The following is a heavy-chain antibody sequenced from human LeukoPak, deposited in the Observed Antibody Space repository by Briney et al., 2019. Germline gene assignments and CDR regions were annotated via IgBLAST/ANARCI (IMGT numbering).Heavy chain of an antibody. Sequence: PGGSLRLSCAASGFTFSNYGMSWVRQAPGKGLEWVSDISGSGGSTYYADSVKGRFTISRDNSKNTVYLQMNSLRADDTAVYYCAKGLRGVVINFDYRGQGTLVTVSS. CDR1: GFTFSNYG. CDR2: ISGSGGST. V-gene: IGHV3-23*01. D-gene: IGHD3-22*01. CDR3: AKGLRGVVINFDY. J-gene: IGHJ4*02.